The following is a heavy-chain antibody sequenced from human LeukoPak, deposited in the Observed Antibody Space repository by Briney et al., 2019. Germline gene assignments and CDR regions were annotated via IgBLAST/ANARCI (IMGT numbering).Heavy chain of an antibody. Sequence: GGSLRLSCLASGSAFSNYAMNWVRQAPGKGLKWVSSISSSSSYIYYADSVKGRFTISRDNAKNSLYLQMNSLRAEDTAVYYCARDGSGYVIWGEDNWFDPWGQGTLVTVSS. J-gene: IGHJ5*02. CDR3: ARDGSGYVIWGEDNWFDP. CDR1: GSAFSNYA. V-gene: IGHV3-21*01. D-gene: IGHD5-12*01. CDR2: ISSSSSYI.